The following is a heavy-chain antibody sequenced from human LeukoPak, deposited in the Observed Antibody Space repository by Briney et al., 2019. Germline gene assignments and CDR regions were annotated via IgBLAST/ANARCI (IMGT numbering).Heavy chain of an antibody. CDR3: ARLDDYGDYDWFDP. J-gene: IGHJ5*02. V-gene: IGHV4-59*08. Sequence: PSETLSLTCAVYGGSFSGYYWSWIRQPPGKGLEWIGYIYYSGSTNYNPSLKSRVTISVDTSKNQFSLKLSSVTAADTAVYYCARLDDYGDYDWFDPWGQGTLVTVSS. CDR1: GGSFSGYY. CDR2: IYYSGST. D-gene: IGHD4-17*01.